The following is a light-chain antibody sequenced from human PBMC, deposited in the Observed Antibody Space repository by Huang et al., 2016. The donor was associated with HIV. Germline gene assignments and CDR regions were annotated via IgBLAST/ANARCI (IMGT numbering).Light chain of an antibody. CDR1: QSLLQSNGYNY. CDR3: MQGLQTFTT. J-gene: IGKJ5*01. V-gene: IGKV2-28*01. Sequence: DIVMTQSPLSLPVSPGEPASISCRSSQSLLQSNGYNYLDWYLQKPGQSPQLLIYLGSNRASGVPDRFSGSGSGTDFTLKISRVEAEDVGVYYCMQGLQTFTTFGQGTRLEIK. CDR2: LGS.